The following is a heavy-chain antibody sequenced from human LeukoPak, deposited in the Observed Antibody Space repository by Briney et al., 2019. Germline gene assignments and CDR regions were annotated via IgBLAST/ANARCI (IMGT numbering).Heavy chain of an antibody. CDR1: GYTFTGYY. CDR3: ARVGDRVGDAFDI. Sequence: EASVKVSCKASGYTFTGYYMHWVRQAPGQGLEWMGWINPNSGGTNYAQKFQGRVTMTRDTSISTAYMELSRLRSDDTAVYYCARVGDRVGDAFDIWGQGTMVTVSS. CDR2: INPNSGGT. V-gene: IGHV1-2*02. J-gene: IGHJ3*02. D-gene: IGHD3-10*01.